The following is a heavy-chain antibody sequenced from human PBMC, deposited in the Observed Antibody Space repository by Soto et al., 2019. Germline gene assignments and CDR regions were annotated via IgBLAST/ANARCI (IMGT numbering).Heavy chain of an antibody. CDR1: GFTFGNYG. D-gene: IGHD2-21*01. Sequence: WSLRLSCAASGFTFGNYGMHWVRQAPGKGLEWVAVIWYDGNNKYYADSVKGRFTISRDNSNNTLYVQMTSLRAEDTAVYYCARGLHSLFDYWGQGTLVTVYS. CDR3: ARGLHSLFDY. CDR2: IWYDGNNK. V-gene: IGHV3-33*01. J-gene: IGHJ4*02.